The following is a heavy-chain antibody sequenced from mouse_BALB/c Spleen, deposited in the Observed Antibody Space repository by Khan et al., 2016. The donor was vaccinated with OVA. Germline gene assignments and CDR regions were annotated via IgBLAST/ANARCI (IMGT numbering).Heavy chain of an antibody. CDR2: MSSGGDYT. CDR1: GFTFSSYS. CDR3: ASHLTGSFAY. J-gene: IGHJ3*01. Sequence: EVELVESGGDLVKPGGSLTLSCAASGFTFSSYSMSWVRQIPDKRLVWVATMSSGGDYTYYPDSVKGRFTISRDNAKNTLYLQMSSLKSEDTAMYYCASHLTGSFAYWGQGTLVTVSA. V-gene: IGHV5-6*01.